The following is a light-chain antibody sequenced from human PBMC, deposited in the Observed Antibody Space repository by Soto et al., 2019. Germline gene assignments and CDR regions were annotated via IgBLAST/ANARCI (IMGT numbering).Light chain of an antibody. CDR1: SRDVGGYNF. CDR2: EVN. V-gene: IGLV2-8*01. CDR3: SSYAGGNNVV. J-gene: IGLJ2*01. Sequence: QSALTQPPSASGSPGQSVTIACAGTSRDVGGYNFVSWYQQHPGQAPKLMIYEVNKRPSGVPDRFSGSKSGNTASLTVSGLQAEDEADYYCSSYAGGNNVVFGGGTKLTVL.